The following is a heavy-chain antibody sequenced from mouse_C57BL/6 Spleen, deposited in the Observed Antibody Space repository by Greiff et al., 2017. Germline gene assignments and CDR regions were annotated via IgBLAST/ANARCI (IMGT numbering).Heavy chain of an antibody. CDR3: ARSRDGYPYAMDY. CDR1: GYTFTSYW. J-gene: IGHJ4*01. V-gene: IGHV1-64*01. CDR2: IHPNSGST. D-gene: IGHD2-3*01. Sequence: QVQLQQSGAELVKPGASVKLSCKASGYTFTSYWMHWVKQRPGQGLEWIGMIHPNSGSTNYNEKFKSKATLTVDKSSSTAYMQLSSLTSEDSAVYYCARSRDGYPYAMDYWGQGTSVTVSS.